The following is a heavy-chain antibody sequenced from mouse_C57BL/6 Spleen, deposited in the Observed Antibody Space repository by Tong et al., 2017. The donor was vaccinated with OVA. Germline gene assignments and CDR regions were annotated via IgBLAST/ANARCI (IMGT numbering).Heavy chain of an antibody. CDR3: ARRDYSKGFAY. J-gene: IGHJ3*01. Sequence: EVQLQESGGGLVKPGGSLKLSCAASGFTFSDYGMHWVRQAPEKGLEWVAYISSGSSTIYYADTVKGRFTISRDNAKNTLFLQMTSLRSEDTAMYYCARRDYSKGFAYWGQGTLVTVSA. V-gene: IGHV5-17*01. D-gene: IGHD2-5*01. CDR1: GFTFSDYG. CDR2: ISSGSSTI.